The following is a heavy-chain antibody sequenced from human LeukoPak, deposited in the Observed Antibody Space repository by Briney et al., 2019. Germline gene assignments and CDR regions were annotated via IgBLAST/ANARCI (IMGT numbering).Heavy chain of an antibody. V-gene: IGHV4-39*01. CDR2: IYYSGST. CDR1: GGSISSSSYY. J-gene: IGHJ4*02. Sequence: SETLSLTCTVSGGSISSSSYYWGWIRQPPGKGLEWIGSIYYSGSTYYNPSLKSRVTISVDTSKNQFSLKLSSVTAADTAVYYCARQWVVGEMATTIDYWGQGTLVTVSS. CDR3: ARQWVVGEMATTIDY. D-gene: IGHD5-24*01.